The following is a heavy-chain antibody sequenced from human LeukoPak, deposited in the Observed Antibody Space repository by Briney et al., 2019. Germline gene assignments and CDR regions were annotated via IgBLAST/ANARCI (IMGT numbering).Heavy chain of an antibody. Sequence: SETLSLTCTVSGGSISSYYWSWIRQPPGKGLEWIGYMYYSGSTNYNLSLKSRVTISVDTSKNQFSLKLSSVTAADTAVYYCASLYSGSYDTGSFDYFNYWGQGTLVTVSS. D-gene: IGHD1-26*01. J-gene: IGHJ4*02. CDR3: ASLYSGSYDTGSFDYFNY. CDR1: GGSISSYY. CDR2: MYYSGST. V-gene: IGHV4-59*01.